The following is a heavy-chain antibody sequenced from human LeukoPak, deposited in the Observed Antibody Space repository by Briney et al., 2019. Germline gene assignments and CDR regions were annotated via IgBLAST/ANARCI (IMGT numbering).Heavy chain of an antibody. V-gene: IGHV3-21*01. CDR3: ARGTMFPYYFDY. CDR2: ICSSSSYI. Sequence: GGSLRLSCAASGLRFSSYSMKWVRQAPGKGLEWVSFICSSSSYIYYADSLKGRFTISRDNAKNSLYLQMNSLRAEDTAVYYCARGTMFPYYFDYWGQGTLVTVSS. CDR1: GLRFSSYS. J-gene: IGHJ4*02. D-gene: IGHD3-10*02.